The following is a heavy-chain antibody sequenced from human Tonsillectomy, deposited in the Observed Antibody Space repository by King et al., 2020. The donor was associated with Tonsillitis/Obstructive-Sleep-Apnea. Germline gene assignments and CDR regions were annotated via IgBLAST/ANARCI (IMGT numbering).Heavy chain of an antibody. CDR2: AYYSGST. D-gene: IGHD5-18*01. Sequence: QLQESGPGLVKPSETLSLTCTVSGGSSSSSNYYWGWIRQPPGKGLEWIGSAYYSGSTSYNPSLKSRVTILVDTSTNQFSLKLSSVTAADTAVYYCSTKTGYIYGNFDYWGQGTLVTVSS. CDR3: STKTGYIYGNFDY. V-gene: IGHV4-39*01. J-gene: IGHJ4*02. CDR1: GGSSSSSNYY.